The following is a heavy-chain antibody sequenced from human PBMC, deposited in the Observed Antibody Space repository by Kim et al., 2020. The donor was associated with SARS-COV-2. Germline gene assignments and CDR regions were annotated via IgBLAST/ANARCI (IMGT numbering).Heavy chain of an antibody. V-gene: IGHV1-3*01. D-gene: IGHD1-26*01. Sequence: KKTSRQFQARATITRDTSAGTAYMELSSLRSEDTAVYYCARSGISGSYDYWGQGTLVTVSS. CDR2: K. CDR3: ARSGISGSYDY. J-gene: IGHJ4*02.